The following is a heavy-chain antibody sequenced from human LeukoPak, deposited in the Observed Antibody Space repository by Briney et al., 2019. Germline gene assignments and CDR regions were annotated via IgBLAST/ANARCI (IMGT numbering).Heavy chain of an antibody. CDR2: VSAYNGNT. V-gene: IGHV1-18*01. CDR3: ARGFWSGTYSGVFDY. J-gene: IGHJ4*02. Sequence: ASVKVSCKASGYTFTNYGISWVRQAPGQGLEWMGWVSAYNGNTNYAQKLQGRVTMTTDTSTSTAYMDLRSLRSDDTAVYYCARGFWSGTYSGVFDYWGQGTLVTVSS. D-gene: IGHD3-3*01. CDR1: GYTFTNYG.